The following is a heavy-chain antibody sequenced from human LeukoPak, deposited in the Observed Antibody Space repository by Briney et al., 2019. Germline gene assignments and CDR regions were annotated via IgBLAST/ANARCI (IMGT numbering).Heavy chain of an antibody. CDR1: GGTFSSYS. J-gene: IGHJ4*02. V-gene: IGHV1-69*02. CDR2: IIPILGIA. D-gene: IGHD5-18*01. CDR3: ATCGYSYSLPFDY. Sequence: SVKVSCKASGGTFSSYSISWVRQAPGQGLEWMGRIIPILGIANYAQKFQGRVTITADKSTSTAYMELSSLRSEDTAVYYCATCGYSYSLPFDYWGQGTLVTVSS.